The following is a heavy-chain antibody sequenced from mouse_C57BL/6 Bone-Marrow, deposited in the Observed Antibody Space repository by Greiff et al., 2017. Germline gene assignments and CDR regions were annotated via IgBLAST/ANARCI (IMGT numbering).Heavy chain of an antibody. CDR3: VYWYFDV. J-gene: IGHJ1*03. V-gene: IGHV1-63*01. CDR1: GYTFTNYW. CDR2: IYPGGGYT. D-gene: IGHD2-12*01. Sequence: QVQLQQSGAELVRPGTSVKMSCKASGYTFTNYWIGWAKQRPGHCLEWIGDIYPGGGYTNYNEKFKGKATLTADKSSSTAEVYVSYYCARGAYFCYCVYWYFDVWGTGTTVTVSS.